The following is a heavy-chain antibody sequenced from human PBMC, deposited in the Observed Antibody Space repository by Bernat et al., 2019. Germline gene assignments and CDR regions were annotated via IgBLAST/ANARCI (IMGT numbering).Heavy chain of an antibody. Sequence: EVQLLESGGGLVQPGGSLRLSCGASGFTFSSFAMSWVRQAAGRGLEWVSGLSVSGDSTYYADSVKGRFTISRDNSKNTLYLQMNSLRAEDTAVYYCAKGIYPKGYCSGGNCYYYFYGMDVWGQGTTVTVSS. J-gene: IGHJ6*02. CDR3: AKGIYPKGYCSGGNCYYYFYGMDV. V-gene: IGHV3-23*01. CDR2: LSVSGDST. D-gene: IGHD2-15*01. CDR1: GFTFSSFA.